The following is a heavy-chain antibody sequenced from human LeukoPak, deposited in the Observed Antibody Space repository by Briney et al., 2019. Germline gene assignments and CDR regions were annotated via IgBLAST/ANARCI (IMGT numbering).Heavy chain of an antibody. CDR2: INWNGGST. CDR1: GFTFDDYG. V-gene: IGHV3-20*04. D-gene: IGHD3-9*01. J-gene: IGHJ4*02. CDR3: ARDLSYDILTGPPGID. Sequence: GGSLRLSCAASGFTFDDYGMSWVRQAPGKGLEWVSGINWNGGSTGYADSVKGRFTISRDNAKNSLYLQMNSLRAEDTALYYCARDLSYDILTGPPGIDWGQGTLVTVSS.